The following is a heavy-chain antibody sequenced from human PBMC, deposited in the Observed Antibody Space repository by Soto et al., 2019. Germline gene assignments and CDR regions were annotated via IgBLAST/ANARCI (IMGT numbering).Heavy chain of an antibody. D-gene: IGHD6-13*01. J-gene: IGHJ5*02. CDR1: GYTFTGYY. CDR2: MNPNSGGT. CDR3: ARGTGAADGHKTFDP. Sequence: ASVKVSCKASGYTFTGYYMHWVRQAPGQGLEWMGWMNPNSGGTNYAQKFQGWVTMTRDTAISTAYMELSRLRSEDTAVYYCARGTGAADGHKTFDPWGQGTLFTVSS. V-gene: IGHV1-2*04.